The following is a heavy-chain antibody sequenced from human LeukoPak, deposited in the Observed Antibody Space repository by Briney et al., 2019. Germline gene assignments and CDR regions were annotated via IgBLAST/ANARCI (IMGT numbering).Heavy chain of an antibody. CDR1: GFTFDDYA. V-gene: IGHV3-9*01. CDR2: ISWNSGSI. Sequence: GGPLRLSCAASGFTFDDYAIHWVRQAPGKGLEWVSGISWNSGSIGYADSVKGRFTISRDNAKNSLYLQMNSLRAEDTALYYCAKDIHSGDYYYYGLDVWGLGTTVTVPS. CDR3: AKDIHSGDYYYYGLDV. D-gene: IGHD7-27*01. J-gene: IGHJ6*02.